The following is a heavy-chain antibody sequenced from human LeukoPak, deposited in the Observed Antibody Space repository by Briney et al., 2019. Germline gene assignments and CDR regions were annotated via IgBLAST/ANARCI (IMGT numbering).Heavy chain of an antibody. J-gene: IGHJ5*02. Sequence: ASVKVSCKASGYTFTGYYMHWVRQAPGQGLEWMGWINPNRGGTNYAQKFQGRVTMTRDTSIRTAYMELSRLRSDDTAVYYCARDRATVTDGGWFDPWGQGTLVTVSS. V-gene: IGHV1-2*02. D-gene: IGHD4-17*01. CDR1: GYTFTGYY. CDR2: INPNRGGT. CDR3: ARDRATVTDGGWFDP.